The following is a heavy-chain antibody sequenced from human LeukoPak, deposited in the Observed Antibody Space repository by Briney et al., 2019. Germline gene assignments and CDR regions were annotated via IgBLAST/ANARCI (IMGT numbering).Heavy chain of an antibody. CDR3: AKDDSSTIMGWFDP. CDR1: GFTFSSYA. D-gene: IGHD2-2*01. CDR2: ISGSGDRT. Sequence: GGSLRLSCAASGFTFSSYAMSWVRQAPGKGLEWVSGISGSGDRTYYGDSVKGRFTISRDNSKNTVYLQMNSLRAEDTAVYYCAKDDSSTIMGWFDPWGQGTLVTVSS. V-gene: IGHV3-23*01. J-gene: IGHJ5*02.